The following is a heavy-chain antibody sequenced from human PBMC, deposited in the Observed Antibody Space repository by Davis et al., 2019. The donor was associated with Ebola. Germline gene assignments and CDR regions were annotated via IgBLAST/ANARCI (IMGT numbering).Heavy chain of an antibody. Sequence: ASVKVSCKASGYTFTSYYIHWVRQAPGQGLEWMGVINPSSWSTHYAQKFQGRVTMTRDTSTSTVYMELSSLRSEDTAVYYCARDHARTGYFDYWGQGTLVTVSS. CDR1: GYTFTSYY. CDR2: INPSSWST. V-gene: IGHV1-46*01. J-gene: IGHJ4*02. CDR3: ARDHARTGYFDY. D-gene: IGHD3/OR15-3a*01.